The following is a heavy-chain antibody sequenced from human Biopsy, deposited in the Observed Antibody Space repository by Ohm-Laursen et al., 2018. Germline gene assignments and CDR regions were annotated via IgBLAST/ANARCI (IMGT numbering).Heavy chain of an antibody. V-gene: IGHV1-69*06. Sequence: SSVKVSCKASGGIFSGFAISWVRQAPGQGLEWIGGIMPLYGTETYTQKFQDRVTITADKSTTTAYMEMRSLRSEDTAIYYCARGGYDYDYWGQGALVTVSS. D-gene: IGHD5-12*01. CDR2: IMPLYGTE. CDR1: GGIFSGFA. CDR3: ARGGYDYDY. J-gene: IGHJ4*02.